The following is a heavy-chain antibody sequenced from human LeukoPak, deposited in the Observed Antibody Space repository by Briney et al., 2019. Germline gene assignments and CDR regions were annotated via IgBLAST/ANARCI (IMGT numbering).Heavy chain of an antibody. V-gene: IGHV1-24*01. J-gene: IGHJ5*02. CDR2: FDPEDGET. Sequence: ASVKVSCKVSGYTLTELSMHWVRQAPGKGLEWMGGFDPEDGETIYAQKFQGRVTMTEDTSTDTAYMELSSLRSEDTAVYYCARSTDIVGATNWFDPWGQGTLVTVSS. D-gene: IGHD1-26*01. CDR3: ARSTDIVGATNWFDP. CDR1: GYTLTELS.